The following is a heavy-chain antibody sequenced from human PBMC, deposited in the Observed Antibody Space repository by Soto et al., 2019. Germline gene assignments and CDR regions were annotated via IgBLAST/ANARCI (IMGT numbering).Heavy chain of an antibody. J-gene: IGHJ4*02. V-gene: IGHV4-34*01. Sequence: SETLSLTCAVYGGSFSGYYWSWIRQPPGKGLEWIGEINHSGSTNYNPSLKSRVTISVDTSKNQFSLKLSSVTAADTAVYYCARGSGYYFDYWGQGTLVSVSS. CDR2: INHSGST. CDR1: GGSFSGYY. D-gene: IGHD3-10*01. CDR3: ARGSGYYFDY.